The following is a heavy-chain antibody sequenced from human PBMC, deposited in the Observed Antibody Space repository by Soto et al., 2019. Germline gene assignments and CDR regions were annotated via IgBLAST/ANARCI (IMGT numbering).Heavy chain of an antibody. CDR3: AGAPYCTNGVCGYYYYYGMDV. V-gene: IGHV1-69*06. D-gene: IGHD2-8*01. CDR2: IIPIFGTA. CDR1: GGTFSSYA. Sequence: SVKVSCKASGGTFSSYAISWVRQAPGQGLEWMGGIIPIFGTANYAQKFQGRVTITADKSTSTAYMELSSLRSEDTAVYYCAGAPYCTNGVCGYYYYYGMDVWGQGTTVTVSS. J-gene: IGHJ6*02.